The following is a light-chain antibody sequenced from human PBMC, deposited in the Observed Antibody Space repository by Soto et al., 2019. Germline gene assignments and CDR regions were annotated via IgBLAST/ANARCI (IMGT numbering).Light chain of an antibody. CDR1: SSDVGGYNL. CDR3: FSYEGSSSFDV. J-gene: IGLJ1*01. CDR2: EGS. V-gene: IGLV2-23*03. Sequence: QSVLTQPASVSGSPGQSITISCTGTSSDVGGYNLVSWYQQHPGKAPKLMIFEGSKRPSGVSNRFSGSKSGNTASLPVSGLQVVEEVDYYCFSYEGSSSFDVSGTGTKVTVL.